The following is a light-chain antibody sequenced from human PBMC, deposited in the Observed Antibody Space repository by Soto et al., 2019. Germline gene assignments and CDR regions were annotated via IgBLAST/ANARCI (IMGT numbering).Light chain of an antibody. CDR1: SSDVGGYNY. CDR3: SSYTSSSTLAAYV. Sequence: QSVLTQPASVSGSPGQSITISCTGTSSDVGGYNYVSWYQQHPGKAPKLMIYDVSNRPSGVSNRFSGSKSGNTASLTISGLQAEDEADYYCSSYTSSSTLAAYVFGTGTKVTVL. J-gene: IGLJ1*01. V-gene: IGLV2-14*01. CDR2: DVS.